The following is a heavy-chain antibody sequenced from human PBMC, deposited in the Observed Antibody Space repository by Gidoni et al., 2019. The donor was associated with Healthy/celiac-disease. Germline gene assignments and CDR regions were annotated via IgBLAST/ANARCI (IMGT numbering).Heavy chain of an antibody. J-gene: IGHJ4*02. CDR3: ARIIEYSGYEYYFDY. CDR2: IYYSGST. V-gene: IGHV4-59*01. D-gene: IGHD5-12*01. CDR1: GGSISSYY. Sequence: QVQLQESGPGLVQPSETLSLTCTVSGGSISSYYWSWIRQPPGKGLEWIGYIYYSGSTNYNPSLKSRVTISVDTSKNQFSLKLSSVTAADTAVYYCARIIEYSGYEYYFDYWGQGTLVTVSS.